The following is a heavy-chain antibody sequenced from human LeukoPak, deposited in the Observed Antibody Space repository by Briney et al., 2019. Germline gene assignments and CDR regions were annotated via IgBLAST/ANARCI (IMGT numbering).Heavy chain of an antibody. CDR3: ARDAIAAGDPFDY. CDR2: IYYSGST. D-gene: IGHD6-13*01. Sequence: SETLSLTRTVSGGSISSSSYYWGWIRQPPGKGLEWIGSIYYSGSTDYNPPLKSRVTISVDMSKNQFSLKLSSVTAADTAVYYCARDAIAAGDPFDYWGQGTLVTVSS. CDR1: GGSISSSSYY. V-gene: IGHV4-39*07. J-gene: IGHJ4*02.